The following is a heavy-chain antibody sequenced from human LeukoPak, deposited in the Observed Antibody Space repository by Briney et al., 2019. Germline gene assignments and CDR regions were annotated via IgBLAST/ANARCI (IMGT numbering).Heavy chain of an antibody. CDR1: GFTFSSYS. V-gene: IGHV3-7*04. CDR3: AREGYCSGGSCYWVYYFDY. Sequence: GGSLRLSCAASGFTFSSYSMNWVRQAPGKGLEWVANIKQDGSEKYYVDSVKGRFTISRDNAKNSLYLQMNSLRAEDTAVYYCAREGYCSGGSCYWVYYFDYWGQGTLVTVSS. CDR2: IKQDGSEK. D-gene: IGHD2-15*01. J-gene: IGHJ4*02.